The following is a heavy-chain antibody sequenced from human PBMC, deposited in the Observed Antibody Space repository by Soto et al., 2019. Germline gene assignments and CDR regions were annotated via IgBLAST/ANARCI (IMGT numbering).Heavy chain of an antibody. V-gene: IGHV3-9*01. CDR3: AKGYGSGSYYAFDY. CDR2: ISWNSGSI. J-gene: IGHJ4*02. CDR1: GFTFDDYA. Sequence: GGSLRLSCAASGFTFDDYAMHWVRQAPGKGLEWVSGISWNSGSIGYADSVKGRFTISRDNAKSSLYLQMNSLRAEDTALYYCAKGYGSGSYYAFDYWGQGTLVTVSS. D-gene: IGHD3-10*01.